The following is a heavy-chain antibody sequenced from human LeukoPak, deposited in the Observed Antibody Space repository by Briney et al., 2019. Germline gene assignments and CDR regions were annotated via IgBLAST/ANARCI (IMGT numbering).Heavy chain of an antibody. CDR2: INAGNGNT. CDR1: GYTFTSYA. D-gene: IGHD6-19*01. V-gene: IGHV1-3*01. CDR3: ARDGDTSGWYTIYYFDY. Sequence: ASVQVSCKASGYTFTSYAMHWVRQAPGQRLEWMGWINAGNGNTKYSQKFQGRVTITRDTSASTAYMELSSLRSEDTAVYYCARDGDTSGWYTIYYFDYWGQGTLVTVSS. J-gene: IGHJ4*02.